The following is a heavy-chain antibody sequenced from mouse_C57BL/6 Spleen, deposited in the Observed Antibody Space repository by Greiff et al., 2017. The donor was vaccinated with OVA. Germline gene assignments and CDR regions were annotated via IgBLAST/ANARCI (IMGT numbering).Heavy chain of an antibody. J-gene: IGHJ3*01. V-gene: IGHV1-61*01. CDR2: IYPSDSET. CDR1: GYTFTSYW. Sequence: QVQLKQPGAELVRPGSSVKLSCKASGYTFTSYWMDWVKQRPGQGLEWIGNIYPSDSETHYNQKFKEKATLTVDKSSSTAYMQLSSLTSEDSAVYYCARGEPPWFAYWGQGTLVTVSA. CDR3: ARGEPPWFAY.